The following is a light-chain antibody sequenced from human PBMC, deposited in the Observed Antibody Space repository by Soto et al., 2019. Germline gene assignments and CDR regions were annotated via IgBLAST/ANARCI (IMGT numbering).Light chain of an antibody. Sequence: EIVMTQSPATLSVSPGERATLSCRASQSVSSNLAWYQQKPGQAPRLLIYGASTRATGIPARFSGSGSATEFTLTISSLQSEDFAVYYWQQYNNWPETFGQGTQLEIK. J-gene: IGKJ2*01. CDR3: QQYNNWPET. CDR2: GAS. CDR1: QSVSSN. V-gene: IGKV3-15*01.